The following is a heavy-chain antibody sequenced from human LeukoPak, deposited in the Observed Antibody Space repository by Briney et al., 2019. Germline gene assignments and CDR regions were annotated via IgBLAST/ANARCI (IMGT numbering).Heavy chain of an antibody. J-gene: IGHJ4*02. Sequence: SETLSLTCAVYGGSFSGYYWSWIRQPPGKGLEWIGEINHSGSTNYNPSLKSRVTISVDTSKNQFSLKLSSVTAADTAVYYCARDGDAGFGEDYWGQGTLVTVSS. CDR3: ARDGDAGFGEDY. CDR1: GGSFSGYY. D-gene: IGHD3-10*01. V-gene: IGHV4-34*01. CDR2: INHSGST.